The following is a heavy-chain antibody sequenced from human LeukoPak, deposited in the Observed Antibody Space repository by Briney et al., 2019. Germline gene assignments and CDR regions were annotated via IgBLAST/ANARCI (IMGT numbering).Heavy chain of an antibody. V-gene: IGHV3-48*04. J-gene: IGHJ4*02. CDR2: ISSSSSTI. CDR1: GFTFSSYS. D-gene: IGHD5-12*01. CDR3: ARGGWYSGYDFPLDY. Sequence: GGSLRLSCAASGFTFSSYSMNWVRQAPGKGLEWVSYISSSSSTIYYADSVKGRFNISRDNAKNSLYLQMNSLRAEDTAVYYCARGGWYSGYDFPLDYWGQGTLVTVSS.